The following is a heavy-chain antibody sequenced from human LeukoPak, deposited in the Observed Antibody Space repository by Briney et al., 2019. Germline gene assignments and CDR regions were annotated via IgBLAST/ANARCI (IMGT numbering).Heavy chain of an antibody. V-gene: IGHV1-2*02. CDR1: GYTFTSYG. J-gene: IGHJ3*02. CDR3: ARPTTVTDYDACDI. Sequence: ASVKVSCKASGYTFTSYGISWVRQAPGQGLEWMGWINLNSGGTNSAQKFQGRVTMTRDTSISTAYMELSSLRSDDTAVYYCARPTTVTDYDACDIWGQGTTVTVSS. D-gene: IGHD4-17*01. CDR2: INLNSGGT.